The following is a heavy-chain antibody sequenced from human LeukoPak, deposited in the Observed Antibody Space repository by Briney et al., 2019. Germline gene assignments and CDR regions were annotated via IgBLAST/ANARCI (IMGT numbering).Heavy chain of an antibody. Sequence: GGSLRLSCAASGFTFSSYSMNWVRQAPGKGLEWVSSISSSSSYIYYADSVKGRFTISRDNAKNSLYLQMNSLRAEDMALYYCAKDISPALTMIDWWGQGTLVTVSS. CDR2: ISSSSSYI. CDR3: AKDISPALTMIDW. V-gene: IGHV3-21*04. CDR1: GFTFSSYS. D-gene: IGHD3-3*01. J-gene: IGHJ4*02.